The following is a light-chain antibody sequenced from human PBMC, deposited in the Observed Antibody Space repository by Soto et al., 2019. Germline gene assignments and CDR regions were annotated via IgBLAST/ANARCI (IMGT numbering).Light chain of an antibody. CDR1: QAVNTR. V-gene: IGKV3-11*01. CDR2: LAS. J-gene: IGKJ4*01. CDR3: QQYDIWPLT. Sequence: EIVLTQSPGTLSLSPGERATLSCRASQAVNTRLAWYQHKPGQAPRLLIYLASNRAAGVPARFSGSGSGTDFTLTISDVEPEDFAVYYCQQYDIWPLTFGGGTKVDIK.